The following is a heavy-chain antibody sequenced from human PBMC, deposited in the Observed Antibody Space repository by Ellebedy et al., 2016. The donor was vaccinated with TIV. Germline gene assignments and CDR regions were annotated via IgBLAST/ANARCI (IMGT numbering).Heavy chain of an antibody. D-gene: IGHD3-16*02. CDR2: ISAYNGNT. CDR1: GYTFTSYT. V-gene: IGHV1-18*04. Sequence: ASVKVSCKASGYTFTSYTISWVRQAPGQGLEWMGWISAYNGNTKYAQKLQGIVTMTTDTSTSTAYRELRSLSSDDTAGYYCARGHDYIWGSYRLPDYWGQGTLVTVSS. CDR3: ARGHDYIWGSYRLPDY. J-gene: IGHJ4*02.